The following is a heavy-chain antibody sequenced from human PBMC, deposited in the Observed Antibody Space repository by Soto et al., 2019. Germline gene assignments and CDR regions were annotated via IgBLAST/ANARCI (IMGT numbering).Heavy chain of an antibody. V-gene: IGHV4-59*01. Sequence: QVQLQESGPGLVKPSETLSLTCTVSGGSISSYYWSWIRQPPGKGLEWIGYIYYSGSTNYNPSLKSRVDISVDTSKNQFSLKLSAVTAADTAVYYCAREGYYDSSGYFDYWGQGTLVTVSS. CDR1: GGSISSYY. D-gene: IGHD3-22*01. CDR2: IYYSGST. CDR3: AREGYYDSSGYFDY. J-gene: IGHJ4*02.